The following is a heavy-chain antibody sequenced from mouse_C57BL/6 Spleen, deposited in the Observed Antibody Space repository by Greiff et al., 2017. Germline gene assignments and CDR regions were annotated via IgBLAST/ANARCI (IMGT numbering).Heavy chain of an antibody. V-gene: IGHV1-64*01. Sequence: QVQLQQPGAELVKPGASVKLSCKASGYTFTSYWMHWVKQRPGQGLEWIGMIHPNSGSTNYNEKFQNKATLNVAKYSSTAYMQLSSLTSEDSAVYYCARRDSSGGMDYWGQGTSVTVSS. J-gene: IGHJ4*01. CDR3: ARRDSSGGMDY. CDR1: GYTFTSYW. D-gene: IGHD3-2*02. CDR2: IHPNSGST.